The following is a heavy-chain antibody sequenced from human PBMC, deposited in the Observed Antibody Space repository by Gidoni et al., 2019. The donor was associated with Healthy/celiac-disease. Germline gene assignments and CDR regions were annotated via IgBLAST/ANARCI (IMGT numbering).Heavy chain of an antibody. Sequence: QVQLVQSGAEVKKPGASVKVSCKASGYTFTSYAMHWVRQAPGQRLEWMGWINAGNGNTKYSQKFQGRVTITRDTSASTAYMELSSLRSEDTAVYYCARERRGIFGVVIHWFDPWGQGTLVTVSS. CDR1: GYTFTSYA. J-gene: IGHJ5*02. V-gene: IGHV1-3*01. CDR3: ARERRGIFGVVIHWFDP. CDR2: INAGNGNT. D-gene: IGHD3-3*02.